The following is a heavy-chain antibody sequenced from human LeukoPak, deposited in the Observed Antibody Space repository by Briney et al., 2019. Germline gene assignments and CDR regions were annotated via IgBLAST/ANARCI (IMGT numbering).Heavy chain of an antibody. J-gene: IGHJ4*02. Sequence: ASVKVSCKASGYTFTGYYMHWVRQAPGQGLEWMGWINPNSGGTNYAQKFQGRVTMTRDTSISTAYMELSRLRSDDTAVYYCARGREYYYGSGGYYTLDYWGQGTLVTVSS. V-gene: IGHV1-2*02. D-gene: IGHD3-10*01. CDR2: INPNSGGT. CDR1: GYTFTGYY. CDR3: ARGREYYYGSGGYYTLDY.